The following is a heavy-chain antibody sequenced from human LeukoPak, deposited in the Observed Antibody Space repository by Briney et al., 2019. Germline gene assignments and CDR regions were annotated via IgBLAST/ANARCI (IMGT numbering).Heavy chain of an antibody. CDR1: GFTSSSYS. Sequence: GGSLRLSCAASGFTSSSYSMNWVRQAPGKGLEWVSSISSSSSYIYYADSVKGRFTISRDNAKNSLYLQMNSLRAEDTAVYYCARSIVGATNDAFDIWGQGTMVTVSS. D-gene: IGHD1-26*01. CDR3: ARSIVGATNDAFDI. V-gene: IGHV3-21*01. CDR2: ISSSSSYI. J-gene: IGHJ3*02.